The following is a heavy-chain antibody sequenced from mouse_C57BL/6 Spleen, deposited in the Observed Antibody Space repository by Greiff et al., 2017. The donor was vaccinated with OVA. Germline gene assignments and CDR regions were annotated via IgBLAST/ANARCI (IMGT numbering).Heavy chain of an antibody. V-gene: IGHV1-69*01. CDR3: ARKDYGTPGYFDY. CDR1: GYTFTSYW. D-gene: IGHD1-1*01. J-gene: IGHJ2*01. CDR2: IDPSDSYT. Sequence: QVQLQQPGAELVMPGASVKLSCKASGYTFTSYWMHWVKQRPGQGLEWIGEIDPSDSYTNYNQKFKGKSTLTVDKSSSTAYMQLSSLTSEDSAVYYCARKDYGTPGYFDYWGQGTTLTVSS.